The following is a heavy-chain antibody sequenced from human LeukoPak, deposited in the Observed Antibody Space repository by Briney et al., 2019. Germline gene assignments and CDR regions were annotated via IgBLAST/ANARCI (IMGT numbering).Heavy chain of an antibody. CDR3: ARSIVGATTWDY. CDR1: GFSLSTSGMC. V-gene: IGHV2-70*11. J-gene: IGHJ4*02. CDR2: IDWNDDK. D-gene: IGHD1-26*01. Sequence: SGPALVKPTQTLTLTCTFSGFSLSTSGMCVSWIRQPPGKALEWLARIDWNDDKYYSTSLKTRLTISKDTSKNQVVLTMTNMDPVDTATYYCARSIVGATTWDYWGQGTLVTVSS.